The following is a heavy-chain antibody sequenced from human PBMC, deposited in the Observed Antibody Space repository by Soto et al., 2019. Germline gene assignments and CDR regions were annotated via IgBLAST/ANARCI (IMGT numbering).Heavy chain of an antibody. D-gene: IGHD1-7*01. J-gene: IGHJ4*02. CDR1: GYRFSSSW. Sequence: PGESLKISCQGTGYRFSSSWIGRVRQKPGKGLEWLGNVYPRDSDVRYSPPFEGQVTISADNSINTAYLQLLNLNASDTAMYYCARAENYYFDYWGQGTLVTVSS. CDR2: VYPRDSDV. CDR3: ARAENYYFDY. V-gene: IGHV5-51*01.